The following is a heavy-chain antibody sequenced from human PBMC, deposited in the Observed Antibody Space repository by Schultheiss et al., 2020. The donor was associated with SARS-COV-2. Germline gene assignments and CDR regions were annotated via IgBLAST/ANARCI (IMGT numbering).Heavy chain of an antibody. V-gene: IGHV3-23*01. Sequence: GGSLRLSCSASGFTFSSYAMSWVRQAPGKGLEWVSAISGSGGSTYYADSVKGRFTISRDNSKNTLFLQMSSLRAEDTAVYYCATRYSSSWYHAFDIWGQGTMVTVSS. CDR2: ISGSGGST. J-gene: IGHJ3*02. CDR3: ATRYSSSWYHAFDI. D-gene: IGHD6-13*01. CDR1: GFTFSSYA.